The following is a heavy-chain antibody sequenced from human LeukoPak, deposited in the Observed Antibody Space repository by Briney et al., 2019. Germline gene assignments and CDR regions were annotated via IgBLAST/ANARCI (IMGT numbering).Heavy chain of an antibody. CDR3: ARAGRPPVMYDILTGPSPLDY. J-gene: IGHJ4*02. V-gene: IGHV1-2*04. D-gene: IGHD3-9*01. CDR1: GYTFTGYY. Sequence: ASVKVSCKASGYTFTGYYMHWVRQAPAQGLEWMGWINPNSGGTNYAQKFQGWVTMTRDTSISTAYMELSRLRSDDTAVYYCARAGRPPVMYDILTGPSPLDYWGQGTLVTVSS. CDR2: INPNSGGT.